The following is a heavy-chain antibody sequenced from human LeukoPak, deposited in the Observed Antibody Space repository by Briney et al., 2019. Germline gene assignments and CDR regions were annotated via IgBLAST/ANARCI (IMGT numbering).Heavy chain of an antibody. D-gene: IGHD3-3*01. Sequence: ASVKVSCKASGYTFTGYYMHWVRQAPGQGLEWMGWINPKSGGTNYAQKFQGRVTMTRDTSISTAYMELSRLRSDDTAVYYCARDRRFLEWFQPVHAEYFQHWGQGTLVTVSS. CDR1: GYTFTGYY. CDR3: ARDRRFLEWFQPVHAEYFQH. CDR2: INPKSGGT. V-gene: IGHV1-2*02. J-gene: IGHJ1*01.